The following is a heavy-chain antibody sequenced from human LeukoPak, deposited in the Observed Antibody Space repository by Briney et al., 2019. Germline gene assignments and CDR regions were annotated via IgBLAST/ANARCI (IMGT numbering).Heavy chain of an antibody. CDR2: IYYSGST. D-gene: IGHD2-15*01. CDR1: GGSISSSSYY. J-gene: IGHJ4*02. V-gene: IGHV4-39*01. Sequence: PSETLSLTCTVSGGSISSSSYYRGWIRQPPGKGREWIGSIYYSGSTYYNPSLKSRVTISVDTSKNQFSLKLSSVTAADTAVYYCATGRIVVVVAATIPFDYWGQGTLVTVSS. CDR3: ATGRIVVVVAATIPFDY.